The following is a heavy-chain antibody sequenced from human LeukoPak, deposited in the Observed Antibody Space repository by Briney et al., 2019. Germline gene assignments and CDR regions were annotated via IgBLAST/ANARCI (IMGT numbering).Heavy chain of an antibody. J-gene: IGHJ6*03. CDR2: ISWNSGGI. V-gene: IGHV3-9*01. CDR3: AKAGGSSSWFSDDYYYYYMDV. D-gene: IGHD6-13*01. Sequence: HTGGSLRLSCAASGFTFDDYAMHWVRQAPGKGLEWVSGISWNSGGIGYADSVKGRFTISRDNAKNSLYLQMNSLRAEDTALYYCAKAGGSSSWFSDDYYYYYMDVWGKGTTVTVSS. CDR1: GFTFDDYA.